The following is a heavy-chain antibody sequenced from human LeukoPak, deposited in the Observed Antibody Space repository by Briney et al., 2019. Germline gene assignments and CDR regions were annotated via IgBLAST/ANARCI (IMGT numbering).Heavy chain of an antibody. J-gene: IGHJ4*02. CDR1: GGSISGDY. CDR3: ARQGGTYFPHFDV. V-gene: IGHV4-59*08. CDR2: IYFPGHT. Sequence: PSETLSLTCTVSGGSISGDYWSWIRQSPGKELELIGYIYFPGHTNYKPSLRSRVTISGDTSKNVFSLTLNSVTAADTAIYYCARQGGTYFPHFDVWGPGTLVTVSP. D-gene: IGHD2/OR15-2a*01.